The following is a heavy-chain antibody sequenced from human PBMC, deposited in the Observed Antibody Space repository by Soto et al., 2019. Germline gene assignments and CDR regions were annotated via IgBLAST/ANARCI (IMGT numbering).Heavy chain of an antibody. Sequence: GPVKVSCKASGYTFTSYYMHWVRQAPGQGLEWMGIINPSGGSTSYAQKFQGRVTMTRDTSTSTVYMELSSLRSEDTAVYYCAAESSYGMDVWGQGTTVTVSS. CDR1: GYTFTSYY. V-gene: IGHV1-46*01. CDR3: AAESSYGMDV. CDR2: INPSGGST. J-gene: IGHJ6*02.